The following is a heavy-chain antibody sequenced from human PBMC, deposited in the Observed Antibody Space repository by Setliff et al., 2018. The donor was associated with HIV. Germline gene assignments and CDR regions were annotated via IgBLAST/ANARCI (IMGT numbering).Heavy chain of an antibody. Sequence: PSETLSLTCTVSGDSIGTQDWSWIRQPPGKGLEWIGHIYHNGSTNYNPSLKSRVTISVDTSRNQLSLKLSSVTGADTAIFYCARGPEGVAGGDYWGQGILVTVSS. CDR1: GDSIGTQD. CDR3: ARGPEGVAGGDY. V-gene: IGHV4-59*11. CDR2: IYHNGST. D-gene: IGHD3-3*01. J-gene: IGHJ4*02.